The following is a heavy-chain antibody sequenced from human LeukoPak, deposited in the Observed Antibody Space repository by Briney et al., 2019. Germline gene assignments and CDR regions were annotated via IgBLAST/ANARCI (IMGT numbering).Heavy chain of an antibody. D-gene: IGHD3-22*01. V-gene: IGHV4-39*07. CDR3: ARDQRFSGYYPKGLGWFDP. J-gene: IGHJ5*02. Sequence: KASETLSLTCSVFGVSINNITTYWAWIRQPPGKGLEWIGSVYYTGSTNYKPSLKSRVTMSIDTSKNQFSLTVTSVTAADTAVYFCARDQRFSGYYPKGLGWFDPWGQGTLVTVSS. CDR1: GVSINNITTY. CDR2: VYYTGST.